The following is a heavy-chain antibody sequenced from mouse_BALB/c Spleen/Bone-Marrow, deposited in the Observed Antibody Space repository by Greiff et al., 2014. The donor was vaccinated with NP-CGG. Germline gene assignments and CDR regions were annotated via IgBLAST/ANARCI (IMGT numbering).Heavy chain of an antibody. V-gene: IGHV3-2*02. J-gene: IGHJ2*01. CDR2: MSSSGST. D-gene: IGHD1-1*01. CDR1: GYSITSGYA. CDR3: ARDYYGSSYFDY. Sequence: EVHLVESGPGLVKPSQSLSLTCTVTGYSITSGYAWNWIRQFPGNKLEWMGYMSSSGSTSYRPSLKSRISITRDTSKNQFFLQLNSVTAEDTGTYYCARDYYGSSYFDYWGQGTTLTVSS.